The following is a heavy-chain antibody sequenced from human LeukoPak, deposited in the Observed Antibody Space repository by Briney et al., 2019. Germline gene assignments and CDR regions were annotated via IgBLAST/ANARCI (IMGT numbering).Heavy chain of an antibody. CDR3: ARDPLELLPVGFDP. Sequence: ASVKVSCKASGYTFTSYDISWVRQAPGQGLEWMGWISAYNGNTNYAQKLQGRVTMTTDTSTSTAYMELRSLRSDDTAVYYCARDPLELLPVGFDPWGQGTLVTVSS. J-gene: IGHJ5*02. V-gene: IGHV1-18*01. CDR2: ISAYNGNT. D-gene: IGHD1-7*01. CDR1: GYTFTSYD.